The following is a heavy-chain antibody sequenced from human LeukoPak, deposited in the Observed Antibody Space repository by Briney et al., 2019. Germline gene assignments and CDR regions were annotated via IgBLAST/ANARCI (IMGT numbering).Heavy chain of an antibody. Sequence: SETLSLTCTVSGGSISRYYWGWIRQPPGKGLEWIGYVYYSGSTDYNPSLKSRVTISVDTSKNQFSLKLSSVTAADTAVYYCASLGIAVAGDYFDYWGQGTLVTVSS. V-gene: IGHV4-59*08. J-gene: IGHJ4*02. CDR3: ASLGIAVAGDYFDY. CDR1: GGSISRYY. D-gene: IGHD6-19*01. CDR2: VYYSGST.